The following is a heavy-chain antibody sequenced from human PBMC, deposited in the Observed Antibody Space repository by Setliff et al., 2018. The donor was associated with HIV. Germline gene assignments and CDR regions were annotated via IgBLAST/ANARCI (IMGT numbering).Heavy chain of an antibody. CDR2: IYYSGST. CDR3: ARVPPLKAFGGVISLYYFDY. J-gene: IGHJ4*02. Sequence: PSETLSLTCTVSGGSISSGGYYWSWIRQHPGKGLEWIGYIYYSGSTYYNPSLKSRVTIAVDTSKNQFSLKLSSVTAADTAVYYGARVPPLKAFGGVISLYYFDYWGQGTLGTVSS. CDR1: GGSISSGGYY. D-gene: IGHD3-16*02. V-gene: IGHV4-31*03.